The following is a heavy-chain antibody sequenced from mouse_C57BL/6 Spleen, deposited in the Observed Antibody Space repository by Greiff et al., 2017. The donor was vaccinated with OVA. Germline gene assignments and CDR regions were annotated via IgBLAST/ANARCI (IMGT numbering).Heavy chain of an antibody. J-gene: IGHJ2*01. CDR2: IDPSDSYT. CDR3: ARRAGGLFDY. D-gene: IGHD3-3*01. V-gene: IGHV1-59*01. Sequence: QVQLQQPGAELVRPGTSVKLSCKASGYTFTSYWMHWVKQRPGQGLEWIGVIDPSDSYTNYNQKFKGKSTLTVDTSSSTAYMQLSSLPAEDSAVCYCARRAGGLFDYWGKGTTLTASS. CDR1: GYTFTSYW.